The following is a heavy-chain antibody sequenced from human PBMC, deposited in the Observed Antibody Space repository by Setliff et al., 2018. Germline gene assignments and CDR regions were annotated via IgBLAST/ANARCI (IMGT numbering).Heavy chain of an antibody. CDR1: GFTFSNYW. J-gene: IGHJ4*02. CDR2: INPHGSEK. V-gene: IGHV3-7*01. Sequence: PGGSLRLSCAVSGFTFSNYWVSWVRQAPGKGLEWLASINPHGSEKYYADSVKGRFTISRDNAKNSLSLQMNNLRTEDTAVYYCFGAGTCSYWGQGTLVTVSS. D-gene: IGHD3-10*01. CDR3: FGAGTCSY.